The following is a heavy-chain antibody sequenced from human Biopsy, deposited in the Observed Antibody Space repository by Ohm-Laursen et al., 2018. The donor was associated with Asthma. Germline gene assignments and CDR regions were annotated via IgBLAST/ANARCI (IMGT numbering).Heavy chain of an antibody. Sequence: SLRLSCSASGFTFSSYGMHWVRQAPGKGLEWVAVISYDGSNKYYADSVRGRFTISRDNSKNTLYLQMNSLRAEDTAVYYCARTFHFWSPYHAEHYQLWGQGTLVTVSS. D-gene: IGHD3-3*02. J-gene: IGHJ1*01. V-gene: IGHV3-30*03. CDR3: ARTFHFWSPYHAEHYQL. CDR1: GFTFSSYG. CDR2: ISYDGSNK.